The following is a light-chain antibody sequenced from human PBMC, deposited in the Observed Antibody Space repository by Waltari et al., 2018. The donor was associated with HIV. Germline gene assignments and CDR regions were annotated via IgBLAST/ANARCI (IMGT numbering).Light chain of an antibody. CDR3: QSYDSTLRVV. V-gene: IGLV1-40*01. CDR2: ANN. J-gene: IGLJ2*01. Sequence: QPVLTQPPSVSGAPGKRLTISCTRSSSTIGATYDVHWYQQLPGTAPKLLIYANNNRPAGVPDRFSGSKSGTSASLAITGLQAEDEADYYCQSYDSTLRVVFGGGTKLTVL. CDR1: SSTIGATYD.